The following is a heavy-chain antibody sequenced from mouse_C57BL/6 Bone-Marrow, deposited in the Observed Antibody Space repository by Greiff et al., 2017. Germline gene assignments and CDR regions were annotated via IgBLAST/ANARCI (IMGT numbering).Heavy chain of an antibody. V-gene: IGHV1-22*01. Sequence: VQLQQSGPELVKPGASVKMSCKASGYTFTDYNMHWVKQSHGKSLEWIGYINPNNGGNSYNQKFKGKATLTVNKSSSTAYMELRSLTSEDSAVYYCARWGDGYYDAMDYWGQGTSVTVSS. CDR2: INPNNGGN. D-gene: IGHD2-3*01. CDR3: ARWGDGYYDAMDY. J-gene: IGHJ4*01. CDR1: GYTFTDYN.